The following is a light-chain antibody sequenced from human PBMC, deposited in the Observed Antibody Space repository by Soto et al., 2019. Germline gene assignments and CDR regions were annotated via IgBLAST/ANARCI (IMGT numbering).Light chain of an antibody. CDR3: QQRSNWPLT. CDR2: DKS. V-gene: IGKV3-11*01. J-gene: IGKJ4*01. CDR1: QSVTNY. Sequence: EIVLTQSPATLSLSPGERATLSCRASQSVTNYLAWYQQKPGQAPRLLLYDKSNRATGIPAKFSGSVSGTDYHLTISSLEPDDSSSYFCQQRSNWPLTFRGSPKVELK.